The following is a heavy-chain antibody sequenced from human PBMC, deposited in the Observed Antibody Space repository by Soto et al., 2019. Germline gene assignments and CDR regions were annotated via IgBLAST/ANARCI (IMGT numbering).Heavy chain of an antibody. Sequence: SETLSLTCAVYGGSFSGYYWSWIRQPPGKGLEWIGEINHSGSTNYNPSLKSRVTISVDTSKNQFSLKLSSVTAADTAVYYCARVEVGCSSTSCSLYYYYYYYMDVWGKGTTVTVSS. CDR3: ARVEVGCSSTSCSLYYYYYYYMDV. D-gene: IGHD2-2*01. CDR1: GGSFSGYY. V-gene: IGHV4-34*01. CDR2: INHSGST. J-gene: IGHJ6*03.